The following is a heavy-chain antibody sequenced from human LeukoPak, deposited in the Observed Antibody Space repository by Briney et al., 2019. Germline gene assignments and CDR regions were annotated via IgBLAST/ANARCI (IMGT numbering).Heavy chain of an antibody. Sequence: GGSLRLSCAASGFTFSSYSMNWVRQAPGERLEWVSSISSSSSYIYYADSVKGRFTISRDDAKNSLFLQMNSLRAEDTAVYYCAREQVGAFDYWGQGTLVTVSS. CDR3: AREQVGAFDY. CDR1: GFTFSSYS. J-gene: IGHJ4*02. D-gene: IGHD1-26*01. CDR2: ISSSSSYI. V-gene: IGHV3-21*04.